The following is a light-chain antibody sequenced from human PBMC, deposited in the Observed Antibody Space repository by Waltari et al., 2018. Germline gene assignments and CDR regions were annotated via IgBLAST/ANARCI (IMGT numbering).Light chain of an antibody. CDR1: QSISSY. Sequence: DIQMTQSPSSLSASVVDRVTITCRASQSISSYLNWYQQKPGTAPKLLIYAASSLQSGVPSRFSGSGSGTDFTLTISSLQPEDFATYYCQQSYSTLTFGGGTKVEIK. J-gene: IGKJ4*01. CDR2: AAS. V-gene: IGKV1-39*01. CDR3: QQSYSTLT.